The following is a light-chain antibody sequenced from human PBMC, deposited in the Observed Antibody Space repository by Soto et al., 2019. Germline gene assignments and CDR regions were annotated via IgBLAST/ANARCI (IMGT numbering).Light chain of an antibody. CDR1: QSVTTTY. Sequence: EIVFTQSAGTLSFSPGDRSTLSCMTSQSVTTTYLGWYQQKPGQAPRLLIYGASSRATGIPDRFSGSGSGTDFTLTISRLEPEDFAVYYCQQYGSSFSWTFGQGTKVDIK. CDR3: QQYGSSFSWT. V-gene: IGKV3-20*01. J-gene: IGKJ1*01. CDR2: GAS.